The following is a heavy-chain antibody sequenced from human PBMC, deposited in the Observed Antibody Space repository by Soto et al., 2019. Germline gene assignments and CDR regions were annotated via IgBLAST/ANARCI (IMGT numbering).Heavy chain of an antibody. CDR3: ARADCGGDCYSGGFNY. D-gene: IGHD2-21*02. V-gene: IGHV4-59*01. Sequence: SETLSLTCTVSGGSISSYYWNWIRQPPGKGLEWIGYVEFSGRTNYNPSLRSRLTISVDTSKNQFSLKLSSVTAADTAVYYCARADCGGDCYSGGFNYWGQGTLVTVSS. J-gene: IGHJ4*02. CDR2: VEFSGRT. CDR1: GGSISSYY.